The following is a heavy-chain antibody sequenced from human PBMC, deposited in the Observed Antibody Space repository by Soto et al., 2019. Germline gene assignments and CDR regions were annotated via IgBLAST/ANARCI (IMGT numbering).Heavy chain of an antibody. J-gene: IGHJ5*02. CDR1: GGSIINYY. V-gene: IGHV4-59*08. D-gene: IGHD3-10*01. Sequence: QVQLQESGPGLVKPSETLSLTCTVSGGSIINYYWNWIRQPPGKGLEWIGYIYYSGSTNYNPSLKSRVTISVDTSKNQFSLKLSSVTAADTAVYYCARHGSGTYYHNWFDPWGQGTLVTVSS. CDR3: ARHGSGTYYHNWFDP. CDR2: IYYSGST.